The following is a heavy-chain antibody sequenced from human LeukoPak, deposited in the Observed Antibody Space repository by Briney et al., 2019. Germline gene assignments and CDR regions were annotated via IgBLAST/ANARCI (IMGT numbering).Heavy chain of an antibody. J-gene: IGHJ4*02. D-gene: IGHD1-1*01. Sequence: PSETLSLTCTVSGGSISGYYWTWIRQPPGKGLEWIGYIYHSGNTNYNPSPKSRVTISLDMSKNQFSLKLTSVTAADTAVYYCARRTTVAPEYHFGSWGQGILVTVSS. CDR3: ARRTTVAPEYHFGS. V-gene: IGHV4-59*08. CDR1: GGSISGYY. CDR2: IYHSGNT.